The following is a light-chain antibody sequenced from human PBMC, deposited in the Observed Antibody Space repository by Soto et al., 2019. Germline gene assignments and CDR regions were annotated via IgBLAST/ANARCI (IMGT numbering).Light chain of an antibody. V-gene: IGKV3-15*01. J-gene: IGKJ3*01. CDR3: QQYYSAPFT. CDR1: QSLSSN. CDR2: DTS. Sequence: EIVVTQSPATLSVSPGERATLSCRASQSLSSNLAWYQQKPGQAPRLLMYDTSTRATDIPARFSGSGSGTEFTLTISSLQSEDFAVYYCQQYYSAPFTFGPGTKVEIK.